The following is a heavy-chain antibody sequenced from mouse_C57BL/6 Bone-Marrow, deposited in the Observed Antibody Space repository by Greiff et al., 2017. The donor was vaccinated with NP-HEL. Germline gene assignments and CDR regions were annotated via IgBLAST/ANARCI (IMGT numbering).Heavy chain of an antibody. CDR3: ARSDFLTVDY. Sequence: VQLQQSGPELVKPGASVKISCKASGYTFTDYYMNWVKQSHGKSLEWIGEINPKNGGTSYNQKFKGKATLTVDKSSSTAYMELRSLTSEDSAVYYCARSDFLTVDYWGQGTTLTVSS. CDR1: GYTFTDYY. D-gene: IGHD4-1*01. J-gene: IGHJ2*01. CDR2: INPKNGGT. V-gene: IGHV1-26*01.